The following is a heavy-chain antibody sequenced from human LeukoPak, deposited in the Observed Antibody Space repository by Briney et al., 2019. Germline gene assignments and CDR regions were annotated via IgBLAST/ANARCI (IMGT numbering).Heavy chain of an antibody. CDR2: IYHSGST. CDR3: ARDKDSGYDLFYYGMDV. D-gene: IGHD5-12*01. V-gene: IGHV4-30-2*01. Sequence: TPSETLSLTCAVSGGSISSGGYFWNWIRQPPGKGLEWIGYIYHSGSTYYNPSLKSRVTISVDRSKNQFSLKLSSVTAADTAVYYCARDKDSGYDLFYYGMDVWGQGTTVTVSS. CDR1: GGSISSGGYF. J-gene: IGHJ6*02.